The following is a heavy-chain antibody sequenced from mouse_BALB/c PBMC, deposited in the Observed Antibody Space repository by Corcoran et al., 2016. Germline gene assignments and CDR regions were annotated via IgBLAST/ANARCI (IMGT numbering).Heavy chain of an antibody. J-gene: IGHJ2*01. CDR1: GYTFTDYY. V-gene: IGHV1-19*01. CDR2: VNPYNGGT. Sequence: EVQLQQSGPELVKPGASVKMSCKASGYTFTDYYMDWVKQSHGESFEWIGRVNPYNGGTSYNQKFKGKATLTVDKSSSTAYMELSSLTSEDSAVYYCAREVPGGNPFDYWGQGTTLTVSS. CDR3: AREVPGGNPFDY. D-gene: IGHD2-1*01.